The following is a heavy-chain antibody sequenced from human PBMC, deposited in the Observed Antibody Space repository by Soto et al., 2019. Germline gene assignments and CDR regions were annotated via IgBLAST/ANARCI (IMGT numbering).Heavy chain of an antibody. CDR1: GFTFSSYA. CDR3: QSYCSGGSCFRTNAFAF. CDR2: VTGSGDKS. V-gene: IGHV3-23*01. J-gene: IGHJ3*01. D-gene: IGHD2-15*01. Sequence: GGSLRLSCAASGFTFSSYAMSWVRQAPGKGLEWVANVTGSGDKSNYADSVKGRFTVSRDNSKNTLYLQMDSLRAEDTAVYYCQSYCSGGSCFRTNAFAFWGQGTMVTVSS.